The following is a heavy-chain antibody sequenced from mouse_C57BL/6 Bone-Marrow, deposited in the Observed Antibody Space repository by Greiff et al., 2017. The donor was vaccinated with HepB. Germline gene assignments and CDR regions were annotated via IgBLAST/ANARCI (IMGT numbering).Heavy chain of an antibody. Sequence: EVHLVESGGGLVQPGGSLKLSCAASGFTFSDYGMAWVRQAPRKGPEWVAFISNLAYSIYYADTVTGRFTISRENAKNTLYLEMSSLRSEDTAMYYCARRGSYYGSSFYAMDYWGQGTSVTVSS. CDR3: ARRGSYYGSSFYAMDY. CDR1: GFTFSDYG. V-gene: IGHV5-15*04. D-gene: IGHD1-1*01. CDR2: ISNLAYSI. J-gene: IGHJ4*01.